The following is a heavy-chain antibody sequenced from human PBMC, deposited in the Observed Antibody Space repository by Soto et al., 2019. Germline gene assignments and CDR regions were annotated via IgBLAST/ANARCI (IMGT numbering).Heavy chain of an antibody. Sequence: QVQLVQSGADVKKPGASVKVSCKASGYIFSSHCIYWVRQAPGQGLQWMGIINPGAGRTAYAQKFPGTVTLTRDMSTSTVYMELTSLTYDDPAVYYCARDVPGPGATYVMDVVGQGTTVTVSS. J-gene: IGHJ6*02. CDR1: GYIFSSHC. D-gene: IGHD2-2*01. CDR2: INPGAGRT. V-gene: IGHV1-46*01. CDR3: ARDVPGPGATYVMDV.